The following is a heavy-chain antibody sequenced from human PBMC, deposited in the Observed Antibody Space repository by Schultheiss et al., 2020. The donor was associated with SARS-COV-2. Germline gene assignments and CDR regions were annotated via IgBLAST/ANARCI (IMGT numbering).Heavy chain of an antibody. Sequence: GESLKISCAASGFTFSSYAMHWVRQAPGKGLEWVSAISGSGGSTYYADSVKGRFTISRDNSKNTLYLQMNSLRAEDTAVYYCAKPDVVSVLITRIDAFDIWGQGTMVTVSS. CDR1: GFTFSSYA. J-gene: IGHJ3*02. CDR2: ISGSGGST. D-gene: IGHD3-22*01. V-gene: IGHV3-23*01. CDR3: AKPDVVSVLITRIDAFDI.